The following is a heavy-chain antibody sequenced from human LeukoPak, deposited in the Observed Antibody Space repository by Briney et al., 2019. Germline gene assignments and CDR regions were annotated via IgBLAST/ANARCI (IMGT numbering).Heavy chain of an antibody. D-gene: IGHD6-13*01. Sequence: GGSLRLSCAASGFTFSSYWMTWVRQAPGKGLEWVANIKQDGSDKYYVDSVRGRFTISRDNAKNSLYLQMNSLRAEDTAVYYCARGGSSWYHYFDYWGQGTLVTVSS. J-gene: IGHJ4*02. CDR1: GFTFSSYW. V-gene: IGHV3-7*03. CDR3: ARGGSSWYHYFDY. CDR2: IKQDGSDK.